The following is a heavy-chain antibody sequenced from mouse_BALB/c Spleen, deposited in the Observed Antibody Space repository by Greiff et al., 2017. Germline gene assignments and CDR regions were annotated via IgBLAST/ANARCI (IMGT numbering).Heavy chain of an antibody. D-gene: IGHD2-4*01. CDR3: ARNDYDDY. CDR2: INPSNGRT. V-gene: IGHV1S81*02. CDR1: GYTFTSYW. J-gene: IGHJ2*01. Sequence: VQLQQPGAELVKPGASVKLSCKASGYTFTSYWMHWVKQRPGQGLEWIGEINPSNGRTNYNEKFKSKATLTVDKSSSTAYMQLSSLTSEDSAVYYCARNDYDDYWGQGTTLTVSS.